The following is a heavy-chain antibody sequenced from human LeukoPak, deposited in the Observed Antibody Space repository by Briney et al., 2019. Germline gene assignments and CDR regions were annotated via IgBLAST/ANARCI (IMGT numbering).Heavy chain of an antibody. CDR3: ARALNPQYYYDSSGLGY. D-gene: IGHD3-22*01. V-gene: IGHV4-34*01. CDR1: GGSFSGYY. J-gene: IGHJ4*02. Sequence: PSETLSLTCAVYGGSFSGYYWSWIRQPPGKGLEWIGEINHSGSTNYNPSLKSRVTISVDTSKNQFSLKPSSVTAADTAVYYCARALNPQYYYDSSGLGYWGQGTLVTVSS. CDR2: INHSGST.